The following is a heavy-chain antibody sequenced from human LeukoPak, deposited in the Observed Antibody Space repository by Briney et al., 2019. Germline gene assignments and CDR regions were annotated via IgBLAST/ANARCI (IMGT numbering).Heavy chain of an antibody. CDR1: GRSISSGPNY. V-gene: IGHV4-39*07. CDR3: ASGTGGGNPFDY. D-gene: IGHD4-23*01. J-gene: IGHJ4*02. CDR2: IYYGGST. Sequence: SETLSLTCTVSGRSISSGPNYWGWIRQPPGKGLEWIGSIYYGGSTYYNPSLKSRVTISVDTSKNLLSLKLSSVTAADTAVYYCASGTGGGNPFDYWGQGTLVTVSS.